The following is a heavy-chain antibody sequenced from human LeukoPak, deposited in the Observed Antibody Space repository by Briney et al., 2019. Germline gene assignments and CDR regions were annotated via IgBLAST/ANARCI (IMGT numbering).Heavy chain of an antibody. J-gene: IGHJ4*02. V-gene: IGHV3-30*02. D-gene: IGHD4-17*01. CDR1: GFTFSNYG. CDR2: IRYDGSNK. Sequence: PGGSLRLSCAASGFTFSNYGMHWVRQTPGKGLEWVAFIRYDGSNKYYADSVKGRFTISRDNSKNTLYLQMNSLRAEDTAVYYCAKDNGRLRPDLIDYWGQGTLVTVSS. CDR3: AKDNGRLRPDLIDY.